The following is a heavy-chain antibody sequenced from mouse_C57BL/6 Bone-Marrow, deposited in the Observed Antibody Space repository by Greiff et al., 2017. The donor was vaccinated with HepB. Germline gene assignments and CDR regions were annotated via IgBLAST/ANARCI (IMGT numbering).Heavy chain of an antibody. CDR3: ASHLLYNPTGYYYAMDY. Sequence: QVQLQQSGAELMKPGASVKLSCKATGYTFTGYWIEWVKQRPGHGLEWIGEILPGSGSTNYNEKFKGKATFTADTSSNTAYMQLSSLTTEDSAIYYCASHLLYNPTGYYYAMDYWGQGTSVTVSS. CDR2: ILPGSGST. V-gene: IGHV1-9*01. CDR1: GYTFTGYW. D-gene: IGHD2-12*01. J-gene: IGHJ4*01.